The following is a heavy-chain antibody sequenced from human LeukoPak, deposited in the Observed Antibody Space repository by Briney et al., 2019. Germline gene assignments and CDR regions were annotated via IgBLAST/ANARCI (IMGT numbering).Heavy chain of an antibody. V-gene: IGHV3-48*03. J-gene: IGHJ6*04. CDR2: ISSSGSTI. D-gene: IGHD3-10*02. Sequence: PPGGSLTLSCAASGFTFRSYEMNGVRQARGKGLEWVSYISSSGSTIYYADSVKGRFTISRDNAKNSLYLQMNSLRAEDTAVYYCAELGITMIGGVWGKGTTVTISS. CDR1: GFTFRSYE. CDR3: AELGITMIGGV.